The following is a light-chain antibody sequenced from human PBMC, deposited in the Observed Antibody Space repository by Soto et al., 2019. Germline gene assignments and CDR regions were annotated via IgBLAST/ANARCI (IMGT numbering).Light chain of an antibody. CDR1: QTISGY. CDR2: KAS. V-gene: IGKV1-5*03. CDR3: QQYNSYWT. J-gene: IGKJ1*01. Sequence: DIQMTQSPSTLSASVGDRVTITCRASQTISGYLAWYQQKPGKAPKLLVYKASTLESGVPSRFSGSGSGTEFTLTIISLQPDDFATYYCQQYNSYWTFGQGTKVEIK.